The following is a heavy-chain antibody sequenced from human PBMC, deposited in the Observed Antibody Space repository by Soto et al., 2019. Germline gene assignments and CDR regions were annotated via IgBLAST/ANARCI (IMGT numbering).Heavy chain of an antibody. V-gene: IGHV3-23*01. J-gene: IGHJ4*02. CDR2: ISGNRGTT. CDR1: GFTFSSYD. CDR3: TSHSPEDMIRK. Sequence: GGSLRLSCAASGFTFSSYDMSWVRQAPGKGLEWVSAISGNRGTTYYAASVKGRFTISRDNSKNTLYLQMNSLRAEDTAVYYCTSHSPEDMIRKWGQGTLVTVSS. D-gene: IGHD2-15*01.